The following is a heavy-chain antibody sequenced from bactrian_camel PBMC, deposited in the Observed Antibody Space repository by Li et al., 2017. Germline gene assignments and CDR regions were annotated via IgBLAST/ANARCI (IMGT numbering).Heavy chain of an antibody. V-gene: IGHV3S1*01. J-gene: IGHJ4*01. CDR1: GYTYSSYW. D-gene: IGHD3*01. CDR3: TKDRSYGTRNWVQST. Sequence: HVQLVESGGGSVQAGGSLRLSCAASGYTYSSYWMGWFRQAPGKEREGVAAISTNTGNALYDDSVKGRFTISQDNARNTLYLQMNSLRPEDTAMYYCTKDRSYGTRNWVQSTRGQGTQVTVS. CDR2: ISTNTGNA.